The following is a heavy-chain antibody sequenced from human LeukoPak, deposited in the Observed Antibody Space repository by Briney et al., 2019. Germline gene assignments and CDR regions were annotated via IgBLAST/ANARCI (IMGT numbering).Heavy chain of an antibody. D-gene: IGHD4-23*01. CDR1: GYTFTSYY. J-gene: IGHJ4*02. V-gene: IGHV1-46*01. CDR3: ARDRAEGVVTPTKYFDY. CDR2: INPSGGST. Sequence: GASVKVSCKASGYTFTSYYMHWVRQAPEQGLEWMGIINPSGGSTSYAQKFQGRVTMTRDTSTSTVYMELSSLRSEDTAVYYCARDRAEGVVTPTKYFDYWGQGTLVTVSS.